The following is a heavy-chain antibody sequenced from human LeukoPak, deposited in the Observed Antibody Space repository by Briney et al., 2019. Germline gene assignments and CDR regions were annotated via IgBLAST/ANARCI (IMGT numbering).Heavy chain of an antibody. J-gene: IGHJ4*02. D-gene: IGHD4-23*01. CDR1: GDSISGGAFY. CDR2: IYRSGST. CDR3: ARNDYGSSAAFDC. Sequence: SETLSLTCTVSGDSISGGAFYWSWVRQHPGKGLEWIGYIYRSGSTYYNPSLKSRIAISADTSKNQFSLRLTSVTAADTAVYYCARNDYGSSAAFDCWGQGTLVTVSS. V-gene: IGHV4-31*03.